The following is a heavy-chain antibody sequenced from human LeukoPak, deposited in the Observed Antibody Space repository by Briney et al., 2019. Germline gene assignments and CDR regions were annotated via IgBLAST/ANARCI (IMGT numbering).Heavy chain of an antibody. V-gene: IGHV3-21*01. CDR1: GFTFSSYS. CDR2: ISSSSSYI. CDR3: ARDRSTDFWSGYYTNYFDY. D-gene: IGHD3-3*01. Sequence: GGSLRLSCAASGFTFSSYSMNWVRQAPGKGLEWVSSISSSSSYIYYADSVKGRFTISRDNAKNSLYLQMNSLRAEDTAVYYCARDRSTDFWSGYYTNYFDYWGQGTLVTVSS. J-gene: IGHJ4*02.